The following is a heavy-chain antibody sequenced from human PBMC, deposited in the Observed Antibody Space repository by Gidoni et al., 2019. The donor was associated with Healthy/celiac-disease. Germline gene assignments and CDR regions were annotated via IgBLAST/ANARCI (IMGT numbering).Heavy chain of an antibody. Sequence: FTISRDNSKNTLYLQMNSLRAEDTAVYYCAKDSGYWAVVTAIPNSWGQGTLVTVSS. CDR3: AKDSGYWAVVTAIPNS. D-gene: IGHD2-21*02. V-gene: IGHV3-23*01. J-gene: IGHJ4*02.